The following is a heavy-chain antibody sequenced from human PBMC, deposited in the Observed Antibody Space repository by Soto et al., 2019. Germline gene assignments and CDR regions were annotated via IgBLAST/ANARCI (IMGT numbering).Heavy chain of an antibody. CDR2: ICGGGVTT. CDR1: GFTFSSYA. CDR3: AKGKGDSCYSTIDY. D-gene: IGHD2-21*01. V-gene: IGHV3-23*01. Sequence: PGGPLRLSCEASGFTFSSYAMSWVRQAPGKGLEWVSVICGGGVTTHYADSVKGRFTISRDNAKNTLYLQVNSLRADDTAVYYCAKGKGDSCYSTIDYWGQGSLVTVSS. J-gene: IGHJ4*02.